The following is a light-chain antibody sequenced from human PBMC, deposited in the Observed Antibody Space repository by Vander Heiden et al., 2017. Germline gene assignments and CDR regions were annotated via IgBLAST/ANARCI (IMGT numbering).Light chain of an antibody. Sequence: IQVTQSPSSVSASVAGRVTNNCRSGHGISSRLAWYQQKPGKAPKLLIYAASSLQSGVPSRFSGSGSGTDFTLTISSLQPEDFATYYCQQANSFPLTFGGGTKVEIK. CDR2: AAS. CDR1: HGISSR. CDR3: QQANSFPLT. J-gene: IGKJ4*01. V-gene: IGKV1-12*01.